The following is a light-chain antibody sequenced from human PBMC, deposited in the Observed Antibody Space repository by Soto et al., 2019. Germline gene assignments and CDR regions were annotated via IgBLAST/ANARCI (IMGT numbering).Light chain of an antibody. Sequence: EVVVTQSPGTLSLSPGERATLSCRASQSATSDYLAWYQQKPGQSPRLLMSGASRRATGVPDRFSGSGSGTDFTLTISRLEPEDFAVYYCQHYGHALWAFGQGTKVDIK. CDR3: QHYGHALWA. CDR1: QSATSDY. J-gene: IGKJ1*01. V-gene: IGKV3-20*01. CDR2: GAS.